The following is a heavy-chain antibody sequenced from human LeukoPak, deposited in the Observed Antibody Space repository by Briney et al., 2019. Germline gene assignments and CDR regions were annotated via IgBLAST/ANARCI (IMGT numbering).Heavy chain of an antibody. Sequence: AWGSLRLSCAASGFTFSSYGMHWVRQAPGKGLVWVSRINSDGSSTSYADSVKGRFTISRDNAKNTLYLQMNSLRAEDTAVYYCARAPREYSYGTYYFDYWGQGTLVTVSS. D-gene: IGHD5-18*01. CDR1: GFTFSSYG. CDR2: INSDGSST. CDR3: ARAPREYSYGTYYFDY. V-gene: IGHV3-74*01. J-gene: IGHJ4*02.